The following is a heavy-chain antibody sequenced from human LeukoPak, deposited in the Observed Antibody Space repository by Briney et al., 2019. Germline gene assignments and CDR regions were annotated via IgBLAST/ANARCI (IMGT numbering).Heavy chain of an antibody. CDR1: GFTFSSYG. D-gene: IGHD5-12*01. Sequence: GGSLRLSCAASGFTFSSYGMHWVRQAPGKGLEWVAVISYDGSNKYYADSVKGRFTISRDNSKNALYLQMNSLRAEDTAVYYCAKDGVATIMGGYFDYWGQGTLVTVSS. J-gene: IGHJ4*02. CDR3: AKDGVATIMGGYFDY. V-gene: IGHV3-30*18. CDR2: ISYDGSNK.